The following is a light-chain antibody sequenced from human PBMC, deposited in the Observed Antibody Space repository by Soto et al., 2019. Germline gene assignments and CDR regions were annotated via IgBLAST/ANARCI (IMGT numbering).Light chain of an antibody. Sequence: DIQMTQSPSTLSASVGDKVTITCRASQGIVRWLAWYQQKPGKAPKLLIYDASSLESGVPSRFSGSGAGTEFTLTINSLQPDDVATYYCQHYYGFSRTFGQGTKVEIK. V-gene: IGKV1-5*01. J-gene: IGKJ1*01. CDR3: QHYYGFSRT. CDR1: QGIVRW. CDR2: DAS.